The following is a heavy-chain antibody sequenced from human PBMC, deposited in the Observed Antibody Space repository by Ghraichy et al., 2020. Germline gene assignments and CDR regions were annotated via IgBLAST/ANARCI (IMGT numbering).Heavy chain of an antibody. CDR1: SGSISSGDYY. Sequence: SETLSLTCTVSSGSISSGDYYWSWIRQPPGKGLEWIGYIYYSGSTYYNPSLKSRVTISVDTSKNQFSLKLSSVTAADTAVYYCAREGGRYSGPYYFDYWGQGTLVTVSS. CDR3: AREGGRYSGPYYFDY. CDR2: IYYSGST. J-gene: IGHJ4*02. D-gene: IGHD5-12*01. V-gene: IGHV4-30-4*01.